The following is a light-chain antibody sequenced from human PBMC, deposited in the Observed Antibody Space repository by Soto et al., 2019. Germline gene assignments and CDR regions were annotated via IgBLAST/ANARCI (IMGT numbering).Light chain of an antibody. J-gene: IGKJ5*01. V-gene: IGKV1-13*02. CDR3: QQFNIYPIT. CDR2: DVS. CDR1: QDIRGA. Sequence: AIQVTQSPSSLSASVGDRVTITCRASQDIRGALAWYQQKPGKAPKLLIYDVSTVQSGVPSRFSGRGSGTEFTLTITSLQPEDFAIYYCQQFNIYPITFGQGTRLDI.